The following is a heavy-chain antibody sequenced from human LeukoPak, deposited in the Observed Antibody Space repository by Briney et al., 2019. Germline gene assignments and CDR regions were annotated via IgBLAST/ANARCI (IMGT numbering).Heavy chain of an antibody. Sequence: PGGSLRLSCAASGFIFSSYAMNWIRQAPGKGLEWVASVSSSGAYIYYADLVEGRFTISRDNAKNSLSLQMNSLRAEDTAVYYCARGVGTYRYYFDSWGQGTLVTVSS. V-gene: IGHV3-21*01. J-gene: IGHJ4*02. CDR1: GFIFSSYA. D-gene: IGHD1-1*01. CDR3: ARGVGTYRYYFDS. CDR2: VSSSGAYI.